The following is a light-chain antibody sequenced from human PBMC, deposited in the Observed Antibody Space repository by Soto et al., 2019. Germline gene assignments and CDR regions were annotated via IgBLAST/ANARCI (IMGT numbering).Light chain of an antibody. J-gene: IGLJ2*01. CDR1: GSNIGAGYD. CDR3: LSYDNSLSGVL. V-gene: IGLV1-40*01. Sequence: QSVLTQPPSVSGDPGQRVSISCTGSGSNIGAGYDVHWYRHLPGTAPKLLIYANTNRPSGVPDRFSGSKSATSASLAITGLQAEDEADYYCLSYDNSLSGVLFGGGTKLTVL. CDR2: ANT.